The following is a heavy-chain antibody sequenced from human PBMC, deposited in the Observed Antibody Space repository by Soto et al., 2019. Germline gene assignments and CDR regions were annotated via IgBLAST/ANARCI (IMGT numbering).Heavy chain of an antibody. D-gene: IGHD4-17*01. CDR1: GFTFSRYW. V-gene: IGHV3-7*03. CDR2: IKQDGSEK. J-gene: IGHJ4*02. Sequence: GGSLRLSCAASGFTFSRYWMSWVREAPGRGLEWVANIKQDGSEKYYVASVKGRFTMSKDNVKNSLYLQMNSLRAEDTALYYCARVRYGGNSYYFDYWGQGTQVTVSS. CDR3: ARVRYGGNSYYFDY.